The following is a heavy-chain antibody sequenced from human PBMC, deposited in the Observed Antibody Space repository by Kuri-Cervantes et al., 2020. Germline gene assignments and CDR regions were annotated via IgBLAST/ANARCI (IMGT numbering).Heavy chain of an antibody. D-gene: IGHD3-22*01. J-gene: IGHJ5*02. V-gene: IGHV1-46*01. Sequence: ASVKVSCKASGYTFTSYYMHWVRQAPGQGLEWMGIINPSGGSTSYAQKFQGRVTMTRDTSTSTVYMELSSLRSEDTAVYYCARDRPDYYDSSDPRTATYNWFDPWGQGTLVTVSS. CDR3: ARDRPDYYDSSDPRTATYNWFDP. CDR1: GYTFTSYY. CDR2: INPSGGST.